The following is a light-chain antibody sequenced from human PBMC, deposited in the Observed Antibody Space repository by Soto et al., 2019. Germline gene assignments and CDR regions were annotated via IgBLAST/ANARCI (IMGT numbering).Light chain of an antibody. Sequence: EIVLTQSPGTLSLSPGERATLSCRASQSVSSNYLAWYQQSPGQAPRLLIYGASSRATGIADRFSGSGSGTDFTLTISRLEPEDFAMYYCHQYGSSPLTFGGGTRVEIK. CDR1: QSVSSNY. CDR3: HQYGSSPLT. V-gene: IGKV3-20*01. J-gene: IGKJ4*01. CDR2: GAS.